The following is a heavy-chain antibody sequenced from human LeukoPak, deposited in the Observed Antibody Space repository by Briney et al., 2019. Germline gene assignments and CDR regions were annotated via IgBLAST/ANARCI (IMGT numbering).Heavy chain of an antibody. D-gene: IGHD5-24*01. CDR1: GGSISSYY. CDR3: ARAERWLQLIDY. Sequence: SETLSLTCTVSGGSISSYYWSWIRQPPGKGLEWIGYIYYSGSTNYTPSLKSRVTISVDTSKNQFSLKLSSVTAADTAVYYCARAERWLQLIDYWGQGTLVTVSS. J-gene: IGHJ4*02. CDR2: IYYSGST. V-gene: IGHV4-59*01.